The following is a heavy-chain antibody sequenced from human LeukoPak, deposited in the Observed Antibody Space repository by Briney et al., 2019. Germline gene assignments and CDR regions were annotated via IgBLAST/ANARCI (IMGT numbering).Heavy chain of an antibody. CDR3: ARGGRVGASDY. CDR2: IKSDGSEK. J-gene: IGHJ4*02. Sequence: GGSLRLSCAASGFTFSSFWMTWVRQAAGKGLELVANIKSDGSEKFYVDSLKGRFTISRDNAKNSLYLQMNSLRVEDTAVYYCARGGRVGASDYWGQGTLVTVSS. D-gene: IGHD1-26*01. CDR1: GFTFSSFW. V-gene: IGHV3-7*01.